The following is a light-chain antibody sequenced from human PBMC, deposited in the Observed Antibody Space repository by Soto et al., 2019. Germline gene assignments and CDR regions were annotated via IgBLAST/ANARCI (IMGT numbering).Light chain of an antibody. CDR1: SHDIGSYDY. CDR3: CSYAGNITFLV. J-gene: IGLJ2*01. Sequence: QSALTQPASVSGSPGQSITISCTGSSHDIGSYDYVSWYQHHPGKAPKLLISEGSRRPSGVSDRFSGSKSGNTASLTISGLQAEDEADYYCCSYAGNITFLVFGGGTKLTVL. V-gene: IGLV2-23*01. CDR2: EGS.